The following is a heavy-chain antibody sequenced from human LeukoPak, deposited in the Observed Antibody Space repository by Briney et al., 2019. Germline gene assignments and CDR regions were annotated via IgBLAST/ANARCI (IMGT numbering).Heavy chain of an antibody. CDR1: GLTFSSHW. Sequence: GGSLRLSCAASGLTFSSHWMHWVRQAPGKGLVWVSRITNDGSSTTYADSVEGRFTISRDNAKNMLYLQVNSLRAEDTAVYYCARGDSGPLFDCWGQGTLVTVSS. V-gene: IGHV3-74*01. J-gene: IGHJ4*02. CDR2: ITNDGSST. CDR3: ARGDSGPLFDC. D-gene: IGHD1-26*01.